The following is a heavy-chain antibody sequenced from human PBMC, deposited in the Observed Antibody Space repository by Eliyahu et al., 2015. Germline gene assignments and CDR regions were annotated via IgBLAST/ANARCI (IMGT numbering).Heavy chain of an antibody. J-gene: IGHJ4*02. CDR2: INXHXTSX. CDR1: GFTFXLYW. CDR3: VRGTGSYYDY. V-gene: IGHV3-74*01. D-gene: IGHD1-26*01. Sequence: EVQLVESGGVLVQPGGSLRVSCLASGFTFXLYWXPWVRRSPGTGLVWVARINXHXTSXXYADSVKGRFTISRDNAKNTLYLQMDRLRADDTDVYYCVRGTGSYYDYWGQGTLVTVSS.